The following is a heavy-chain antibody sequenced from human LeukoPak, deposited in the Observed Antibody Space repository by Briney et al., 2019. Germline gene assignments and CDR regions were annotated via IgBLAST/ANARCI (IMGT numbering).Heavy chain of an antibody. Sequence: ASVKVSCKASGYTFTGYYMHWVRQAPGQGLEWMGWINPNSGGTNYAQKFQGWVTMTRDTSISTAYMELSRLRSDDTAVYYCARGPSITMIVVPEGYFDYWGQGTLVTVSS. D-gene: IGHD3-22*01. CDR3: ARGPSITMIVVPEGYFDY. CDR1: GYTFTGYY. J-gene: IGHJ4*02. CDR2: INPNSGGT. V-gene: IGHV1-2*04.